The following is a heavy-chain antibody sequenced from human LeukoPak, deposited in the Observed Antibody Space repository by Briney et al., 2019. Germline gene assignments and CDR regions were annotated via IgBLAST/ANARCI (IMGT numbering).Heavy chain of an antibody. CDR2: IVVGSGNT. J-gene: IGHJ6*02. D-gene: IGHD3-22*01. Sequence: SVNVSCTASGFTFTISAVQWVRQARGQRLEWIGWIVVGSGNTNYAQKFQERVTITRDMSTSTAYMELSSLRSEDTAVYYCAADVAYYYDSSGYDEKYGMDVWGQGTTVTVSS. CDR1: GFTFTISA. CDR3: AADVAYYYDSSGYDEKYGMDV. V-gene: IGHV1-58*01.